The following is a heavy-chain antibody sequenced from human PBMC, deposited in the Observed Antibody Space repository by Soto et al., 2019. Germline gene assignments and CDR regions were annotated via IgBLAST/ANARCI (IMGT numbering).Heavy chain of an antibody. CDR3: ARHYGSRRYFDL. CDR1: GFTFSLYS. V-gene: IGHV3-21*01. CDR2: INDISSHK. J-gene: IGHJ2*01. Sequence: PGGSLRLSCAASGFTFSLYSMNWVRQAPGKGLEWVSSINDISSHKYFADSMRGRFTISRDNAKNSLFLEMNSLRAEDTAIYYCARHYGSRRYFDLWGRGXLVTVYS. D-gene: IGHD4-17*01.